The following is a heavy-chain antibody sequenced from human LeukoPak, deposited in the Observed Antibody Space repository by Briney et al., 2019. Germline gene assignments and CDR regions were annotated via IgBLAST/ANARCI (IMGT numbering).Heavy chain of an antibody. D-gene: IGHD2-15*01. V-gene: IGHV4-4*07. CDR1: GASINNDF. CDR2: LYTSGST. Sequence: PSETLSLTCTVYGASINNDFLTWVRQPAGKALEWIGRLYTSGSTTYNPSFKSRVTMSLDTSITQFSLKLKSVTAADTAVYYCAGGGSPHIWGQGTMVTVSS. CDR3: AGGGSPHI. J-gene: IGHJ3*02.